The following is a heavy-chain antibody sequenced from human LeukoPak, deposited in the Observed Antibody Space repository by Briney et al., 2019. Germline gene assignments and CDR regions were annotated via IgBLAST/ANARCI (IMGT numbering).Heavy chain of an antibody. CDR2: ISYDGSNK. CDR1: GFTFSSYA. Sequence: GGSLRLSCAASGFTFSSYAMHWVRQAPGKGLEWVAVISYDGSNKYYADSVKGRFTISRDNSKNTLYLQMNSLRAEDTAVYYCARDNGFHFVAGTFDYWGQGTLVTVSS. CDR3: ARDNGFHFVAGTFDY. J-gene: IGHJ4*02. D-gene: IGHD6-19*01. V-gene: IGHV3-30*04.